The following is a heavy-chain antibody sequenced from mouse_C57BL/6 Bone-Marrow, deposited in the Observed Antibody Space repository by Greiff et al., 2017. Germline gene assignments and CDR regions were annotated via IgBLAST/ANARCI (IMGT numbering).Heavy chain of an antibody. D-gene: IGHD1-1*01. J-gene: IGHJ3*01. V-gene: IGHV1-64*01. CDR1: GYTFTSYW. CDR2: IHPNSGST. CDR3: ASYYHGFAY. Sequence: QVQLQQPGAELVKPGASVKLSCKASGYTFTSYWMHWVKQRPGQGLEWIGMIHPNSGSTNYNEKFKSKATLTVDTSSSTAYLQLSSLTSEDSAVYYCASYYHGFAYWGQGTLVTVSA.